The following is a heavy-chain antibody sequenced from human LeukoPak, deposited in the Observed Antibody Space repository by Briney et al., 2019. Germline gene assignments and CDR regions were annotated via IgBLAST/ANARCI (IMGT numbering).Heavy chain of an antibody. Sequence: GGSLRLSCAASGFSFNNYAMSWVRQAPGKGLEWVSALSGSGGITNYADSVKGRFSISRDNSKNTLYLQMNSLRVDDTAVYYCAKDSTYYYDSSGLDSWGQGTPVTVSS. CDR1: GFSFNNYA. D-gene: IGHD3-22*01. CDR3: AKDSTYYYDSSGLDS. J-gene: IGHJ4*02. CDR2: LSGSGGIT. V-gene: IGHV3-23*01.